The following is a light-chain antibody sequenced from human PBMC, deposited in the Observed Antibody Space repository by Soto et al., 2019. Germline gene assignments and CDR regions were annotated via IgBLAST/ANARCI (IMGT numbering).Light chain of an antibody. J-gene: IGKJ1*01. Sequence: DIVITQSPGSLAXSXGXXXTXXXKSXQSXLYSSNNKNYLAWYQQKPGQPPKLLIYWASTRESGVPDRFSGSGSGTDFTLTISSLQAEDVAVYYCQQYYSTPRTFGQGTKVDI. V-gene: IGKV4-1*01. CDR3: QQYYSTPRT. CDR2: WAS. CDR1: QSXLYSSNNKNY.